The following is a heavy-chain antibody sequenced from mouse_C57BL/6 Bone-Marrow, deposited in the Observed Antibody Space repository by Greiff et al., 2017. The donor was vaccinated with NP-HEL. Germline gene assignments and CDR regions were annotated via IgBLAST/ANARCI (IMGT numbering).Heavy chain of an antibody. CDR3: ARSDYYDSSFYWYFDV. V-gene: IGHV1-54*01. CDR2: LNPGSGGT. CDR1: GYAFTNYL. D-gene: IGHD1-1*01. Sequence: QVQLQQSGAELVRPGTSVKVSCKASGYAFTNYLIEWVKQRPGQGLEWIGVLNPGSGGTNYNEKFKGKATLTADKSSSTAYMQLSSLTSEDSAVYFCARSDYYDSSFYWYFDVWGTGTTVTVSS. J-gene: IGHJ1*03.